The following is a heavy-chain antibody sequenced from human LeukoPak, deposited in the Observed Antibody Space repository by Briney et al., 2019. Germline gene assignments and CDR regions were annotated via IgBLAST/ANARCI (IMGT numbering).Heavy chain of an antibody. CDR3: AKAWGNGYPHYFDY. CDR1: GLTFSSYA. J-gene: IGHJ4*02. Sequence: GGSLRLSCAASGLTFSSYAMSWVRQAPGKGLEWVSGISGSGGSTYYADSVKGRFTISRDNSKNTLYLQMNSLRAEDTAVYYCAKAWGNGYPHYFDYWGQGTLVTVSS. CDR2: ISGSGGST. V-gene: IGHV3-23*01. D-gene: IGHD5-18*01.